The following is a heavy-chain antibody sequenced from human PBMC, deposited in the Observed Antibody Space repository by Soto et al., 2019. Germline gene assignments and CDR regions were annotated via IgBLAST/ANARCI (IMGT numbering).Heavy chain of an antibody. CDR2: IDGDGSTK. Sequence: GGSLRLSCVASGLTFNTYWMHWVRQAPGKGLVWVSRIDGDGSTKSYADSVNGRFTISRDNAKSTLYLQMNSLRVEDTAVYYCVSGDYDSRYYFDFWGQGTLVTVSS. V-gene: IGHV3-74*01. J-gene: IGHJ4*02. CDR3: VSGDYDSRYYFDF. D-gene: IGHD3-22*01. CDR1: GLTFNTYW.